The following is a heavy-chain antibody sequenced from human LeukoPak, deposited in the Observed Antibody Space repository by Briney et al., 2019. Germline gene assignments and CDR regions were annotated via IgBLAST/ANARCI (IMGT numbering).Heavy chain of an antibody. D-gene: IGHD1-26*01. CDR2: ISYDGSNK. J-gene: IGHJ5*02. CDR1: GFTFSSYA. V-gene: IGHV3-30*04. CDR3: AKDLYSGSYSIT. Sequence: GGSLRLSCAASGFTFSSYAMHWVRQAPGKGLEWVAVISYDGSNKYYADSVKGRFTISRDNSKNTLYLQMNSLRAEDTAVYYCAKDLYSGSYSITWGQGTLVTVSS.